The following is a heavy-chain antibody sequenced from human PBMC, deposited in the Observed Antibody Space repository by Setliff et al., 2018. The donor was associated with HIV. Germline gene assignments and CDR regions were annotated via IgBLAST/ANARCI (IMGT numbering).Heavy chain of an antibody. J-gene: IGHJ4*02. CDR3: ARDPNRIAVAGTFDY. D-gene: IGHD6-19*01. CDR1: GYTFTSYY. V-gene: IGHV1-46*01. CDR2: IKPSGGST. Sequence: ASVKVSCKASGYTFTSYYMHWVRQAPGQGLEWMGIIKPSGGSTSYAQKFQGRVTMTRDTSTSTVYMELSSLRSEDTAVYYCARDPNRIAVAGTFDYWGQGTLVTV.